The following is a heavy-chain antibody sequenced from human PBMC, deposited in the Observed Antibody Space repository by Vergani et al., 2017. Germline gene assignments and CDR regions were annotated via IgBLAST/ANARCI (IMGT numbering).Heavy chain of an antibody. CDR3: ARTTPSTVITLWGYYYYAMDV. CDR2: IYHSGST. V-gene: IGHV4-30-2*02. J-gene: IGHJ6*02. CDR1: GGSISSGGYS. D-gene: IGHD4-23*01. Sequence: QLQLQESGSGLVKPSQTLSLTCAVSGGSISSGGYSWSWIRQPPGKGLEWIGYIYHSGSTYYNPSLKSRVTISVDRSKNQFSLKLSSVTAADTAVYYCARTTPSTVITLWGYYYYAMDVWGQGTTVTVSS.